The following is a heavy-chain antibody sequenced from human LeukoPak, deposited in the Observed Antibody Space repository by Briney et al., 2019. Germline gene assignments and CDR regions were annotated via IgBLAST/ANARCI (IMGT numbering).Heavy chain of an antibody. CDR2: IYSGGSK. V-gene: IGHV3-53*01. J-gene: IGHJ4*02. Sequence: GGSLRLSCAASGFTVSSNYMSWVRQAPGKGLEWVSVIYSGGSKYYADSVKGRFTISRDNSKNTLYLQMNSLRAEDTAVYYCARDRFSSGWSDYWGQGTLVTVSS. CDR3: ARDRFSSGWSDY. CDR1: GFTVSSNY. D-gene: IGHD6-19*01.